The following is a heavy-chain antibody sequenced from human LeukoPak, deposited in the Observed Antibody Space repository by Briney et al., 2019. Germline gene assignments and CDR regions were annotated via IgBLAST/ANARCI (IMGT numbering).Heavy chain of an antibody. CDR1: GFTFNNYA. CDR2: ISGSGSNT. D-gene: IGHD6-13*01. CDR3: LYSSSSGDY. Sequence: GGSLRLSCAASGFTFNNYAMSWVRQAPGKGLEWVSTISGSGSNTYYADSVKGRFTISRDNSKNTLYLQMNSLRAEDTAVYYCLYSSSSGDYWGQGTLVTVSS. J-gene: IGHJ4*02. V-gene: IGHV3-23*01.